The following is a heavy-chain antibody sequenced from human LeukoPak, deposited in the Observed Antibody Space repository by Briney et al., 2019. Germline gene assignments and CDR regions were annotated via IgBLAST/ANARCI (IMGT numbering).Heavy chain of an antibody. CDR1: GGSFSGYY. V-gene: IGHV4-59*01. CDR3: ARAAYYYGSGSQFDP. D-gene: IGHD3-10*01. Sequence: SETLSLTCAVYGGSFSGYYWSWIRQPPGKGLEWIGYIYYSGSTNYNPSLKSRVTISVDTSKNQFSLKLSSVTAADTAVYYCARAAYYYGSGSQFDPWGQGTLVTVSS. CDR2: IYYSGST. J-gene: IGHJ5*02.